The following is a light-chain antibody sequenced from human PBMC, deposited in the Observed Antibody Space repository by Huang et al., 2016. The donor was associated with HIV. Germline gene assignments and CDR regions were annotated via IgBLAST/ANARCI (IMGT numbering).Light chain of an antibody. CDR3: QQYYSTPYT. CDR2: WAS. CDR1: QSILYNSNNNYY. Sequence: DIVMTQSPDSLAVSLGERATINCKSSQSILYNSNNNYYLAWYHQKPGQPPKLLIYWASTRESGVPDRFSGSGSGTDFTLTISSLQAEDVAVYYCQQYYSTPYTFGQGTTLEIK. J-gene: IGKJ2*01. V-gene: IGKV4-1*01.